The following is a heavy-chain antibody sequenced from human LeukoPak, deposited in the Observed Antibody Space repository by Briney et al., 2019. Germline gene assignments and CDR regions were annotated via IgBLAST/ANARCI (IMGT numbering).Heavy chain of an antibody. CDR1: GFTFSSAS. V-gene: IGHV3-48*04. CDR3: AELGITMIGGV. CDR2: ISSSGSTI. D-gene: IGHD3-10*02. Sequence: GGSLRLSCAASGFTFSSASMNWVRQAPEKGLEWVSYISSSGSTIYYADSVKGRFTISRDNAKNSLYLQMNSLRAEDTAVYYCAELGITMIGGVWGKGTTVTVSS. J-gene: IGHJ6*04.